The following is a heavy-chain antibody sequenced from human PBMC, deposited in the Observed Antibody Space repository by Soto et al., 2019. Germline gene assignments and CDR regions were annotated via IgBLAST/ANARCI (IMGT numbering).Heavy chain of an antibody. CDR3: AKGEWDYIAGNFDY. D-gene: IGHD1-26*01. J-gene: IGHJ4*02. CDR1: GFTFTSCA. Sequence: GGSLRLSCAASGFTFTSCAMSWVRQAPGKGLEWVSAISGTAGNTYHADSVKGRFTISRDVSKNTLYLQMNSLRSEDPAVYSCAKGEWDYIAGNFDYGGQGTLVTVSS. CDR2: ISGTAGNT. V-gene: IGHV3-23*01.